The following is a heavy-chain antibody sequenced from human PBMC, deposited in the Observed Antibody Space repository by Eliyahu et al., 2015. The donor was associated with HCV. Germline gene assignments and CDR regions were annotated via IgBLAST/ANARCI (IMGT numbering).Heavy chain of an antibody. Sequence: QVQLQESGPGLVKPSETLSLTCTVSGGSISXYYWSWIRQPPGKGLEWIGFIYYSGSTNYNPSLKSRVTISVDMSKKQFSLKLSSVTAADTAVYYCARGEEYYYDSSGYHFFDYWGQGTLVTVSS. CDR2: IYYSGST. CDR3: ARGEEYYYDSSGYHFFDY. CDR1: GGSISXYY. D-gene: IGHD3-22*01. J-gene: IGHJ4*02. V-gene: IGHV4-59*01.